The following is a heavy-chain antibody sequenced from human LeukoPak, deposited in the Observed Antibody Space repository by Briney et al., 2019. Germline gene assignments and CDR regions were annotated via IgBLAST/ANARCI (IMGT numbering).Heavy chain of an antibody. V-gene: IGHV3-23*01. J-gene: IGHJ3*02. CDR3: AKECGRHYDDRAFDI. CDR2: ISATGGST. D-gene: IGHD3-22*01. Sequence: GGSLRLSSAASGITFSSYPMNWVRQSPERGLEWVSAISATGGSTSYADSLKGRFTISRDNSKNTLYLQMSSLTAEDTAVYYCAKECGRHYDDRAFDIWGQGTMVTVSS. CDR1: GITFSSYP.